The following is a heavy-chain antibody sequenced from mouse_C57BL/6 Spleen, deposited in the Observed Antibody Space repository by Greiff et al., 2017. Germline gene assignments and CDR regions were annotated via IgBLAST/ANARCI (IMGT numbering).Heavy chain of an antibody. V-gene: IGHV1-80*01. CDR1: GYAFSSYW. Sequence: QVQLKESGAELVKPGASVKISCKASGYAFSSYWMIWVKQRPGKGLEWIGQIYPGDGDTNYNGKFKGKATLTADKSSSTAYMQLSSLTSEDSAVYFCAREEGSSPGYWGQGTTLTVSS. CDR2: IYPGDGDT. J-gene: IGHJ2*01. D-gene: IGHD1-1*01. CDR3: AREEGSSPGY.